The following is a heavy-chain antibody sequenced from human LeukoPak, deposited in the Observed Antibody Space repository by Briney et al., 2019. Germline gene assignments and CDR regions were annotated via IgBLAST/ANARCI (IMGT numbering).Heavy chain of an antibody. CDR3: ARDMGAKPISGYSSGWFPFDY. CDR1: GGSFSGYY. D-gene: IGHD6-19*01. CDR2: INHGGST. Sequence: SETLSLTCAVYGGSFSGYYWSWIRQPPGKGLEWIGEINHGGSTKYNTFFKSRVTISVDTSKNQFSLKLSSVTAADTAVYYCARDMGAKPISGYSSGWFPFDYWGQGTLVTVSS. V-gene: IGHV4-34*01. J-gene: IGHJ4*02.